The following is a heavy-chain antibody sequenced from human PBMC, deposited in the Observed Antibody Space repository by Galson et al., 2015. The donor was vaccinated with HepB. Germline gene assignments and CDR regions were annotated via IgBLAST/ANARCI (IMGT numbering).Heavy chain of an antibody. V-gene: IGHV3-33*01. Sequence: SLRLSCAASGFTFSSYGMHWVRQAPGKGLEWVAVIWYDGSNKYYADSVKGRFTISRDNSKNTLYLQMNSLRAEDTAVYYCARDQNGSGSYLPYYYYGMDVWGQGTTVTVSS. D-gene: IGHD3-10*01. CDR1: GFTFSSYG. J-gene: IGHJ6*02. CDR3: ARDQNGSGSYLPYYYYGMDV. CDR2: IWYDGSNK.